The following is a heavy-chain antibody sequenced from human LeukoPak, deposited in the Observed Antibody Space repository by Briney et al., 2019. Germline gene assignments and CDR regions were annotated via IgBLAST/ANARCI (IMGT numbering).Heavy chain of an antibody. V-gene: IGHV4-38-2*02. CDR1: GYSISSGYY. J-gene: IGHJ4*02. D-gene: IGHD1-1*01. CDR3: AREGPTSFSDY. Sequence: SETLSLTCTVSGYSISSGYYWGWIRQPPGKGLEWIGSTYHSGSTYYNPSLKSRVTIPVDTSKNQFSLKLSSVTAADTAVYYCAREGPTSFSDYWGQGTLVTVSS. CDR2: TYHSGST.